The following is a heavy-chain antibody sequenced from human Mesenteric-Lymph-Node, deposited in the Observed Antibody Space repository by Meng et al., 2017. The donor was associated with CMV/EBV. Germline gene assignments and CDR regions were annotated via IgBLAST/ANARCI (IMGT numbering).Heavy chain of an antibody. J-gene: IGHJ3*02. CDR1: GFTFDTYA. CDR2: ISYDGSDR. D-gene: IGHD3-10*01. V-gene: IGHV3-30*14. CDR3: ARISGLWFGDAAFDI. Sequence: GESLKISCAASGFTFDTYAMHWVRQAPGKGLEWVAVISYDGSDRYYADSVKGRFTISRDNSKNTLYLQMNSLRAEDTAVYYCARISGLWFGDAAFDIWGQGTMVTVSS.